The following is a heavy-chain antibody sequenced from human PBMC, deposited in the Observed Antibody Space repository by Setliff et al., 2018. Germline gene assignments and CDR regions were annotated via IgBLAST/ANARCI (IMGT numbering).Heavy chain of an antibody. CDR3: ARDHLSNWYDVGRPEKFQV. D-gene: IGHD1-1*01. CDR2: IRSSSSTI. Sequence: PGGSRRLPYAASGFTFSSYSMTWVRPAPGKGLEWVSYIRSSSSTIYYADSRKGRFTISRDNAKNSRYLQMDSLRAEDTAFYYCARDHLSNWYDVGRPEKFQVWGQGTLVTVSS. CDR1: GFTFSSYS. V-gene: IGHV3-48*04. J-gene: IGHJ1*01.